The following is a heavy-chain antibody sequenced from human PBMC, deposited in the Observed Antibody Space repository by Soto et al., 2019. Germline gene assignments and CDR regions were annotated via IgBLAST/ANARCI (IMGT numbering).Heavy chain of an antibody. J-gene: IGHJ4*02. D-gene: IGHD3-22*01. CDR1: GFAFSSYW. V-gene: IGHV3-74*01. CDR3: ASTSPYYYDSSGYKT. Sequence: PGGSLSLSCAASGFAFSSYWMHWVRQAPGKGLVWVSRINSDGSSTSYADSVKGRFTISRDNAKNTLYLQMNSLRAEDTSVYYCASTSPYYYDSSGYKTWGEGT. CDR2: INSDGSST.